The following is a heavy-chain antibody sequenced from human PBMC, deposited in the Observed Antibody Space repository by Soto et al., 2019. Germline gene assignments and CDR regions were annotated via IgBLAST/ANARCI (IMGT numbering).Heavy chain of an antibody. V-gene: IGHV4-4*02. Sequence: SEALSLTCAVSGGSIIRSNWWSWVRQPPGKGLEWIGEIYHSGSTNYNPSLKSRVTISVDKSKNQFSLKLSSVTAADTAVYYCARVNQYSSSWPFDYWGQGTLVTVS. CDR3: ARVNQYSSSWPFDY. J-gene: IGHJ4*02. CDR1: GGSIIRSNW. CDR2: IYHSGST. D-gene: IGHD6-13*01.